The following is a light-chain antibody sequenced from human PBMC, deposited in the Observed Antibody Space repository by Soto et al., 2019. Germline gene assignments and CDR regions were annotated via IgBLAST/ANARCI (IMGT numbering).Light chain of an antibody. J-gene: IGKJ5*01. CDR3: QQYAGPPTT. CDR1: QTVSNNY. V-gene: IGKV3-20*01. Sequence: EIVLTQSPGTLSLSPGDRATLSCRASQTVSNNYLAWCQQKPGQAPRVIMYGASRRATGTPDRFSGGGSGTDFTLTISRLEPEDFAVYFCQQYAGPPTTFGQGTRLEIK. CDR2: GAS.